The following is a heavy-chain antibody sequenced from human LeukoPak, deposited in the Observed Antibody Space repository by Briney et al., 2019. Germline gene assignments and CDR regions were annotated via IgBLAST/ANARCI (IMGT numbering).Heavy chain of an antibody. J-gene: IGHJ4*02. CDR2: MNPNSGNT. CDR3: ARGLYSSSWYAPTPTEY. V-gene: IGHV1-8*01. CDR1: GYTFTSYD. D-gene: IGHD6-13*01. Sequence: ASVKVSCKASGYTFTSYDINWVRQATGQGLEWMGWMNPNSGNTGYAQKFQGGVTMTRNTSISTAYMELSSLRSEDTAVYYCARGLYSSSWYAPTPTEYWGQGTLVTVSS.